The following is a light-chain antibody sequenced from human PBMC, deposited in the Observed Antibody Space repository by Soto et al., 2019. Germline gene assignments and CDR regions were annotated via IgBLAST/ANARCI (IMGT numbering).Light chain of an antibody. CDR3: MQSTQLPPT. CDR2: EVS. J-gene: IGKJ5*01. Sequence: DVVMTQTPLSLSVAPGQPACMSCESGQSLLHITGETFLFWYLQKPGQSPQLLIYEVSTRVSGVPDRFSGSGSGTDFTLEISRVETDDVGIYYCMQSTQLPPTFGQGTRLEIK. V-gene: IGKV2D-29*02. CDR1: QSLLHITGETF.